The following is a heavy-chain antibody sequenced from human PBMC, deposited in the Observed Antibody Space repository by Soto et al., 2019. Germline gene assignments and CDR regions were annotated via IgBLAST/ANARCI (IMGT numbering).Heavy chain of an antibody. CDR2: INLGANSA. Sequence: ASVKLSFHAANDILSMHFIHWVRQAAGEWLGWMGIINLGANSARYSKGWHGRLTLTTDMPSRTVYMQLTNVRSDDTAVYYSARAPSRVSSVVADYWGQGTLVTVSS. CDR1: NDILSMHF. V-gene: IGHV1-46*04. J-gene: IGHJ4*02. CDR3: ARAPSRVSSVVADY. D-gene: IGHD2-15*01.